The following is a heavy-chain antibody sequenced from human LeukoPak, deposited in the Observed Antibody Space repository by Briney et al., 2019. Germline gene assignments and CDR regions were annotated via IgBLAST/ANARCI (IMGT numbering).Heavy chain of an antibody. V-gene: IGHV5-51*01. Sequence: PGESLKIYCKGSGYSVTNYWIAWVRQTPRKGLEWMGIIYPGDSDTRYSPSFQGQVTISADKSISTAYLQWSSLKASDTAMYYCARGLTNSGKFDNWGQGTLVTVSS. J-gene: IGHJ4*02. CDR1: GYSVTNYW. D-gene: IGHD3-9*01. CDR3: ARGLTNSGKFDN. CDR2: IYPGDSDT.